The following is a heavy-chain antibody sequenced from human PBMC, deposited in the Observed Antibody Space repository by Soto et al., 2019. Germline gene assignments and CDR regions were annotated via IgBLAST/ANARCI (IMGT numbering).Heavy chain of an antibody. CDR2: IWYDGSNK. Sequence: GWSLRLSCAASGFTFSSYGMHWVRQAPGKGLEWVAVIWYDGSNKYYADSVKGRFTISRDNSKNTLYLQMNSLRAEDTAVYYCARIMCGGDCYDFDYWGQGTLVTVSS. D-gene: IGHD2-21*02. CDR3: ARIMCGGDCYDFDY. J-gene: IGHJ4*02. CDR1: GFTFSSYG. V-gene: IGHV3-33*01.